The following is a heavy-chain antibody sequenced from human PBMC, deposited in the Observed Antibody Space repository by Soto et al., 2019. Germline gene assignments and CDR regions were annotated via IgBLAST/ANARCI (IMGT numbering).Heavy chain of an antibody. CDR3: ARVVGSRGLDV. CDR1: GFTFSSYG. Sequence: QVQLVESGGGVVPPGRSLRLSCAASGFTFSSYGMHWVRQAPGKGLEWVAVIWYDGSNKYYADAVKGRFSISRDNSKNTRYLHMNSLRAEDTAVYYCARVVGSRGLDVWGQGTTVTVSS. J-gene: IGHJ6*02. D-gene: IGHD1-26*01. CDR2: IWYDGSNK. V-gene: IGHV3-33*01.